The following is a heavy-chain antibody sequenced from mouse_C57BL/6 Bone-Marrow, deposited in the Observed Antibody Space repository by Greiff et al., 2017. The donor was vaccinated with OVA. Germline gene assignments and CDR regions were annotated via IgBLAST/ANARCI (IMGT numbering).Heavy chain of an antibody. V-gene: IGHV3-6*01. J-gene: IGHJ3*01. CDR3: ARMGLRRWFAY. CDR1: GYSITSGYY. CDR2: ISYDGSN. D-gene: IGHD2-4*01. Sequence: EVKVEESGPGLVKPSQSLSLTCSVTGYSITSGYYWNWIRQFPGNKLEWMGYISYDGSNNYNPSLKNRISITRDTSKNQFFLKLNSVTTEDTATYYCARMGLRRWFAYWGQGTLVTVSA.